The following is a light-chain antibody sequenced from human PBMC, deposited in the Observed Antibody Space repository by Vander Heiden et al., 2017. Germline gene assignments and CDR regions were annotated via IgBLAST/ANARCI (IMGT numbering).Light chain of an antibody. Sequence: ALTHPASVSGPPGQSIALSCTGTGSDVGGYNAVSWYQQHPGTAPKLVNYDVTCRPSGVSNLFAGSKSGNTASLTIAGHQNEDEADYYCSSYTSSSTRVFGTGTKVTVL. CDR1: GSDVGGYNA. V-gene: IGLV2-14*03. CDR3: SSYTSSSTRV. J-gene: IGLJ1*01. CDR2: DVT.